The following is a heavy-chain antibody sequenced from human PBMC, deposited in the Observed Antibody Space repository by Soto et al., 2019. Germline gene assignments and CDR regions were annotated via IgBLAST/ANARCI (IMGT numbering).Heavy chain of an antibody. CDR1: GGTFSSYA. D-gene: IGHD2-2*01. CDR2: IIPIFGTA. J-gene: IGHJ6*02. Sequence: ASVTVSFQASGGTFSSYALSWVRQAPGQGLEWMGGIIPIFGTANYAQKFQGRVTITADESTSTAYMEQSSLRYEDTAVYYCARGTCSSTSCDLAYYYGMDAWGQGTTVTVSS. V-gene: IGHV1-69*01. CDR3: ARGTCSSTSCDLAYYYGMDA.